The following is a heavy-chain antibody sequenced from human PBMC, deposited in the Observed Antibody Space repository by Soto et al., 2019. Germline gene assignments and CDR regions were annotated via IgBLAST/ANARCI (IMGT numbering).Heavy chain of an antibody. V-gene: IGHV2-5*02. CDR2: IYWDDDK. CDR3: AHRMGPPTTGDYFDF. Sequence: QITLKESGPTLVKPTETLTLTCTFSGFSLSTTDRVGVGWIRQPPGKALEWLANIYWDDDKRYSSSLESRLTLNQDTSKKHVILRMTNMDPADTGTYFCAHRMGPPTTGDYFDFWGQGTLVTVSS. D-gene: IGHD5-12*01. J-gene: IGHJ4*02. CDR1: GFSLSTTDRVG.